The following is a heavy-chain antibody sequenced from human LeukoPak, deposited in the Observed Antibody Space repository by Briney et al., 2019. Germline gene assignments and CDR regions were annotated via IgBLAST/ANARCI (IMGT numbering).Heavy chain of an antibody. CDR3: ARDPLGGGDARGNY. D-gene: IGHD2-21*02. Sequence: ASVKVSCKASGYTFTGYYMHWVRQAPGQGLEWMGWINPNSGGTNYAQKFQGRVTMTRDTSISTAYMELSRLRSDDTAVYYCARDPLGGGDARGNYWGQGTLVTVSS. J-gene: IGHJ4*02. CDR2: INPNSGGT. CDR1: GYTFTGYY. V-gene: IGHV1-2*02.